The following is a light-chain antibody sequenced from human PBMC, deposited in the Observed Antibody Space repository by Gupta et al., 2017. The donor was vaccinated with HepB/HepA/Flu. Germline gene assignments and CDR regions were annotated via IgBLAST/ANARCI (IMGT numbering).Light chain of an antibody. CDR2: RNN. CDR3: SAWDSSLSAHV. Sequence: QSVLTQPSPVPKALRQTATLTCTGNSNTVGNEGAVWLWQRQGLPHKPLSYRNNNPPSGISERFSASRSGNRGNLTIARLQPEDEGDYDYSAWDSSLSAHVFGSGTKVTV. V-gene: IGLV10-54*04. CDR1: SNTVGNEG. J-gene: IGLJ1*01.